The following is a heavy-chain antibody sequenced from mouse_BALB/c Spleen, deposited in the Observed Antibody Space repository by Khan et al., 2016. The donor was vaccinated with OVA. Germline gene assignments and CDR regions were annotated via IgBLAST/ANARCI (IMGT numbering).Heavy chain of an antibody. CDR1: GYTFTNYW. V-gene: IGHV1-7*01. D-gene: IGHD2-5*01. J-gene: IGHJ3*01. CDR2: IDPTTGYT. Sequence: VQLQESGAELAKPGASVKMSCKASGYTFTNYWMHWEKQRPGPGLEWIGYIDPTTGYTEYKQKFKDKATLTADKSSSTAYMQLSSLTSEDSAVDYCTRLDSTYAWFRSWGQGTLVTVSA. CDR3: TRLDSTYAWFRS.